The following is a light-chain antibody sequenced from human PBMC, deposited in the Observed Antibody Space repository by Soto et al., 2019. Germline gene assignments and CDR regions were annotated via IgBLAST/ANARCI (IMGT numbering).Light chain of an antibody. CDR3: QQYRT. Sequence: DIPMTQSPSTLSASVGDRVTITCRASQIISSWLAWYQQKPGKAPKLLIYDASNLETGVPSRFSGSGSGTEFTLTISSLQPEDFATYYCQQYRTFGQGTKVEIK. CDR1: QIISSW. V-gene: IGKV1-5*01. CDR2: DAS. J-gene: IGKJ1*01.